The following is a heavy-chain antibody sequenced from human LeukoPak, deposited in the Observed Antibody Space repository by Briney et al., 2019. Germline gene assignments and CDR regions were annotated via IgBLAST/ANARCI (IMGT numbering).Heavy chain of an antibody. CDR1: GFTFSSYA. CDR2: ISGSGGST. CDR3: AVVPAAVPSIAVANNWFDP. Sequence: PGGSLRLSCAASGFTFSSYAMSWVRQAPGKGLEWVSAISGSGGSTYYADSVKGRFTISRDNSKNTLYLQMNSLRAEDTAVYYCAVVPAAVPSIAVANNWFDPWGQGTLVTVSS. D-gene: IGHD2-2*01. J-gene: IGHJ5*02. V-gene: IGHV3-23*01.